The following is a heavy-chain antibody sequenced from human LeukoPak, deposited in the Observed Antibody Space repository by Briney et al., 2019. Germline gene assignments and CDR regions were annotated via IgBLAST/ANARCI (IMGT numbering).Heavy chain of an antibody. D-gene: IGHD2-15*01. J-gene: IGHJ4*02. Sequence: GGSLRLAYEASGFTFSDYEMRWVRQAPGEGLEWVSCIANDGSTYYADSVEGRFTIARENSKNTLYLQMSSLTTEDTGLGCCLLEIARSGGPAGVYWGQGTLVTVSS. CDR1: GFTFSDYE. CDR3: LLEIARSGGPAGVY. V-gene: IGHV3-23*01. CDR2: IANDGST.